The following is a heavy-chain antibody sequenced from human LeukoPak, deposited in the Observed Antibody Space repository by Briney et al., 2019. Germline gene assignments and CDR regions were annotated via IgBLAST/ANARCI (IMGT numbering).Heavy chain of an antibody. CDR1: GFTFSRYA. D-gene: IGHD1-20*01. CDR2: ISSGGGRT. CDR3: AANWNADY. J-gene: IGHJ4*02. Sequence: GGSLRLSCAASGFTFSRYAMIWVRQAPGKGLEWVSAISSGGGRTYYAGSVKGRFTISRDDSKNTVYLQMNSLRAEDTAVYYCAANWNADYWGQGTLVTVSS. V-gene: IGHV3-23*01.